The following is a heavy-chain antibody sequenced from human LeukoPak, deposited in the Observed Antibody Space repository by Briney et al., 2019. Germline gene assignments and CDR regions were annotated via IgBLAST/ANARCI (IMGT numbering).Heavy chain of an antibody. D-gene: IGHD6-13*01. J-gene: IGHJ4*02. CDR1: GFTVSSNY. CDR3: ARGTLAAGYSSSWYDVVDY. Sequence: GGSLRLSCAASGFTVSSNYMSWVRQAPGKGLEWVSVIYSGGSTYYADSVKGRFTISRDNSKNTLYLQMNSLRAEDTAVYYCARGTLAAGYSSSWYDVVDYWGQGTLVTVSS. V-gene: IGHV3-66*01. CDR2: IYSGGST.